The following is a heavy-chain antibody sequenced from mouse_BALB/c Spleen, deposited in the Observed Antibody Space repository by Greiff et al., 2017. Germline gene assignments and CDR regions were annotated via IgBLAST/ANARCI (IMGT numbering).Heavy chain of an antibody. CDR2: ILTGSGST. J-gene: IGHJ2*01. CDR1: GYTFSSYW. V-gene: IGHV1-9*01. CDR3: ARGGDYRLRGDY. Sequence: VKLMESGAELMKPGASVKISCKATGYTFSSYWIEWVKQRPGHGLEWIGEILTGSGSTNYNEKFKGKATFTADTSSNTAYMQLSSLTSEDSAVYYCARGGDYRLRGDYWGQGTTLTVSS. D-gene: IGHD1-1*01.